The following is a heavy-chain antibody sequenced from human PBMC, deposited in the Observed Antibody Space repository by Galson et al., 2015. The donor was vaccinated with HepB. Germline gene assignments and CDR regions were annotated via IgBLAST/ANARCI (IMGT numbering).Heavy chain of an antibody. V-gene: IGHV3-30*04. D-gene: IGHD3-10*01. CDR2: ISYDGSNK. Sequence: SLRLSCAASGFTFSSYAMHWVRQAPGKGLEWVAVISYDGSNKYYADSVKGRFTISRDNSKNTLYLQMNSLRAEDTAVYYCARSPTNYYGSGSYHRGPFDIWGQGTMVTVSS. CDR1: GFTFSSYA. J-gene: IGHJ3*02. CDR3: ARSPTNYYGSGSYHRGPFDI.